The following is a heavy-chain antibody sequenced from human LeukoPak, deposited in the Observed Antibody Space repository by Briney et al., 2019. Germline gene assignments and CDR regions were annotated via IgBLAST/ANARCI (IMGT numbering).Heavy chain of an antibody. Sequence: SSVKVSCKASGGTFSSYAISWVQQAPGQGLEWMGRIIPLFGTANYAQKFQDRVTITTDESTSTAYMELSSLRSEDTAMYYCARDHYSNYDGFDYWGQGTLVTVSS. D-gene: IGHD4-11*01. CDR2: IIPLFGTA. J-gene: IGHJ4*02. V-gene: IGHV1-69*05. CDR1: GGTFSSYA. CDR3: ARDHYSNYDGFDY.